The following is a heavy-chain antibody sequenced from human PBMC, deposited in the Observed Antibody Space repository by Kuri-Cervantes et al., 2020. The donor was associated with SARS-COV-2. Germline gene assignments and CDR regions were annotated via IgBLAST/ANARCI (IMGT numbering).Heavy chain of an antibody. Sequence: GESLKISCAASGFIFSRYGLHWVRQAPGKGLEWVAFIWYDGSNKYYGDSVKGRFTISRDNSKNTLLLQMNSPRAEDTAVYYCATVYYDSSGYYYRWFDPWGQGTLVTVSS. J-gene: IGHJ5*02. CDR2: IWYDGSNK. V-gene: IGHV3-30*02. CDR1: GFIFSRYG. D-gene: IGHD3-22*01. CDR3: ATVYYDSSGYYYRWFDP.